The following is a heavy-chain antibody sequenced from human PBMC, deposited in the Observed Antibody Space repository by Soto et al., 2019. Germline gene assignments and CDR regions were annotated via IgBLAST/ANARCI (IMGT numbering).Heavy chain of an antibody. D-gene: IGHD6-13*01. V-gene: IGHV4-39*01. CDR1: GCSISSSSYY. J-gene: IGHJ6*02. CDR2: IYYSGST. Sequence: SETLSLTCTFSGCSISSSSYYWGWIRRPPGKGLEWIGSIYYSGSTYYNPSLKSRVTISVDTSKNQFSLKLSSVTAADTAVYYCARLAAAHYYYYGMDVWGQGTTVTVSS. CDR3: ARLAAAHYYYYGMDV.